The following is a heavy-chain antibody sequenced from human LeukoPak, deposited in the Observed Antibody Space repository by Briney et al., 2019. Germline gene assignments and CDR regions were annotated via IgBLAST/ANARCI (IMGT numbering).Heavy chain of an antibody. CDR1: GGSFVGYA. CDR2: INPNSGGT. Sequence: ASVKVSCKASGGSFVGYAVAWVRQDPGQGLEWMGWINPNSGGTNYAQKFQGRVTMTRDTSISTAYMELSRLRSDDTAVYYCARGRGFYCSSTSCYLGSMDVWGKGTTVTVSS. J-gene: IGHJ6*03. CDR3: ARGRGFYCSSTSCYLGSMDV. D-gene: IGHD2-2*01. V-gene: IGHV1-2*02.